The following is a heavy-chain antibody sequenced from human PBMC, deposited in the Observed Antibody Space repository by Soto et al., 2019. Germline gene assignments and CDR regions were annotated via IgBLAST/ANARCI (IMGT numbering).Heavy chain of an antibody. CDR3: ARGSPTEKVDS. CDR2: IHNSGSP. J-gene: IGHJ5*01. Sequence: PSETLSLTCSVPGASIYKGGYFRSRIRQSPEKGLEWIRNIHNSGSPYNNPSLRRRVTISADTSMNQFSLALTSVIVSDTAIYYWARGSPTEKVDSRGQGILVTGPS. CDR1: GASIYKGGYF. V-gene: IGHV4-30-4*01.